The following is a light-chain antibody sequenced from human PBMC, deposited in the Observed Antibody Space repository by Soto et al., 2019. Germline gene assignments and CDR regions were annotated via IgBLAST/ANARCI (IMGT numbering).Light chain of an antibody. CDR3: QQYGSSPTWT. Sequence: ESVLTQSPGTLSLSPGERATLSCRASQSVSSNYLAWYQQKPGQAPRLLIYGASTRATGIPDRSSGSGSGTDFTLTISRLEPEDSAVYYCQQYGSSPTWTFGQGTKVEIK. V-gene: IGKV3-20*01. CDR2: GAS. CDR1: QSVSSNY. J-gene: IGKJ1*01.